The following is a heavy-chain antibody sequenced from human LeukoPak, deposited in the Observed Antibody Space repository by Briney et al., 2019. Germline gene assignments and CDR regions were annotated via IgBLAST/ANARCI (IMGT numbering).Heavy chain of an antibody. CDR1: GFTFSSYS. D-gene: IGHD1-26*01. Sequence: PGGSLRLSCAASGFTFSSYSMNWVRQAPGKGLEWVSYISSSSSTIYYADSVKGRFTISRDNAKNSLYLQMTSLRAEDTAVYYCVRGHGGGAGDYWGQGTLVTVSS. J-gene: IGHJ4*02. V-gene: IGHV3-48*04. CDR2: ISSSSSTI. CDR3: VRGHGGGAGDY.